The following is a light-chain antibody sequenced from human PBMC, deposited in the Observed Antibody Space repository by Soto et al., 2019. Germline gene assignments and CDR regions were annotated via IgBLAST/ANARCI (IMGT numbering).Light chain of an antibody. CDR2: DAS. Sequence: DIQMTQSPSTLSASVGDGVTITCRASQNISVWLAWYQQRPGKAPKFLMYDASSLETGVPSRFSGSGSGTEFTLTIRSLQPDDSATYYCQQYDSSSPNFGQGTKLEIK. V-gene: IGKV1-5*01. CDR1: QNISVW. CDR3: QQYDSSSPN. J-gene: IGKJ2*01.